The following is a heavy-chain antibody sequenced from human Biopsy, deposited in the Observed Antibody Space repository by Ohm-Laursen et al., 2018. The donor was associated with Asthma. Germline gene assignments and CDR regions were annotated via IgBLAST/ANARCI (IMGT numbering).Heavy chain of an antibody. J-gene: IGHJ3*02. CDR1: GYTFINYA. CDR2: INAANGNT. D-gene: IGHD3-9*01. CDR3: ARTYFDFLTGQVHDAFAM. V-gene: IGHV1-3*01. Sequence: ASVKVTCKASGYTFINYAIHWVRQAPGHSLEWMGWINAANGNTKYSQKFQGRLTISRDTSASTAYTDLSSLRSEDTAVYYCARTYFDFLTGQVHDAFAMWGQGTMVTVSS.